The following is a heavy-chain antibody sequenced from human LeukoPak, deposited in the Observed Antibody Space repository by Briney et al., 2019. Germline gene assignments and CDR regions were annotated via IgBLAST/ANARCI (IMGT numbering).Heavy chain of an antibody. J-gene: IGHJ4*02. CDR1: GFTFSSYW. D-gene: IGHD6-13*01. CDR3: AKKLGFIPQFDY. CDR2: ISDSSRTT. Sequence: GGSLRLSCVTSGFTFSSYWMGWVRQAPGKGLEWVSSISDSSRTTYYADSVQGRFTISRDNSRNTVYLQMDSLRVEDTAFYYCAKKLGFIPQFDYWSQGTLVAVSS. V-gene: IGHV3-23*01.